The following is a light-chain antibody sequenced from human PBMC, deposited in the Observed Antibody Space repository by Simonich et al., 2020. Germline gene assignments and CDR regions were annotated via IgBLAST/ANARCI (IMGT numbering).Light chain of an antibody. CDR2: WAS. V-gene: IGKV4-1*01. J-gene: IGKJ3*01. CDR3: QQYYSTPFT. CDR1: QSVLYSSNNKNY. Sequence: DIVMTHSPDSLAVSLGERATINCKSSQSVLYSSNNKNYLAWYQQKPGQPPKLLIYWASTRESGVPDRFSGSGSGPDFTLTIRSLQAEDVAVYYCQQYYSTPFTFGPGTKVDIK.